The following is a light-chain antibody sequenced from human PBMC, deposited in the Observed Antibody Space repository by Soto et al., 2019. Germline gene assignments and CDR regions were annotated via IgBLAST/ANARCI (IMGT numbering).Light chain of an antibody. V-gene: IGKV3-11*01. CDR2: DAS. CDR1: QSVSSY. CDR3: QQRSNWPRMYT. Sequence: EIVLTQSPATLSLSPGERATLSCRASQSVSSYLAWYQQKHGQAPRLLIYDASNRATGIPARFSGSGSGTDFTLTNSSLEPEDFAVYYCQQRSNWPRMYTFGQGTKLEIK. J-gene: IGKJ2*01.